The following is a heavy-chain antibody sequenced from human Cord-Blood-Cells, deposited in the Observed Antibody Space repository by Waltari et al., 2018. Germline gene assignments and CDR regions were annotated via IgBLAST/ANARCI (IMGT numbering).Heavy chain of an antibody. CDR2: IYYSGST. Sequence: QVQLQESGPGLVKPSETLSLTCTVSGGSISSYYWSWIRQPPGKGLEWIGYIYYSGSTNYNPSLKSRVTISVDTSKNQFSLKLSAVTAADTAVYYCASQMTTVTPFDYWGQGTLVTVSS. V-gene: IGHV4-59*01. D-gene: IGHD4-4*01. CDR1: GGSISSYY. CDR3: ASQMTTVTPFDY. J-gene: IGHJ4*02.